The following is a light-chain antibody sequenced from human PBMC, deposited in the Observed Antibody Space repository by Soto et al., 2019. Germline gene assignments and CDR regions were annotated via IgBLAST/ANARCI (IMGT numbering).Light chain of an antibody. CDR2: AAS. V-gene: IGKV1-27*01. CDR3: QKYNSAPIT. CDR1: QGISNY. J-gene: IGKJ5*01. Sequence: DIQMTQAPSSLSGSVGDRVTITCRASQGISNYLAWYQQKPGKVPKLLIYAASTLQSGVPSRFSGSGSGTDFTLTISSLQPEDVATYYCQKYNSAPITLGQGTRLEI.